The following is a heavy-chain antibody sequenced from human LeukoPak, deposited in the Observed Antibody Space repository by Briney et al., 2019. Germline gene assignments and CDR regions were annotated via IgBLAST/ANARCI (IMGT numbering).Heavy chain of an antibody. CDR2: IQNDGSDK. D-gene: IGHD1-26*01. J-gene: IGHJ4*02. CDR1: GFMFTAHD. CDR3: AKPSGSGVDY. Sequence: GGSLRLSCGASGFMFTAHDMHWVRQAPGKGLEWVAFIQNDGSDKYYADSVKGRFTISRDNSKNTLYLQMNSLRREDTAVYFCAKPSGSGVDYWGQGTRVTISS. V-gene: IGHV3-30*02.